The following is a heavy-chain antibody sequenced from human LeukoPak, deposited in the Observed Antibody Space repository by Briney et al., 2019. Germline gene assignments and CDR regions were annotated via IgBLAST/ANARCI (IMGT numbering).Heavy chain of an antibody. CDR1: GFTFGDYG. D-gene: IGHD3-10*01. CDR2: INWNGGNT. CDR3: AKDIIAAEAYYFDY. Sequence: GGSLRLSCAASGFTFGDYGMSWVRQAPGKGLEWVSSINWNGGNTAYADSVKGRFTISRDTAKDSLYLQLNSLRAEDTALYYCAKDIIAAEAYYFDYWGQGTLVTVSS. J-gene: IGHJ4*02. V-gene: IGHV3-20*04.